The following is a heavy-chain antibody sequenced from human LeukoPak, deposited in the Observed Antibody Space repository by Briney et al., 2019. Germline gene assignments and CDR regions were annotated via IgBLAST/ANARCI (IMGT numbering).Heavy chain of an antibody. D-gene: IGHD2-15*01. CDR1: GLSIGDNS. V-gene: IGHV3-43*01. J-gene: IGHJ6*03. Sequence: PGGSLRPSCAASGLSIGDNSMHWVRQAPGKGLEWVSLISWDESTTYYSDSVKGRFTVSRDSSKNSLYLQMNSLRTEDTALYYCARGPNRWWVFSRNWGMGVWPKGTTVTVSS. CDR2: ISWDESTT. CDR3: ARGPNRWWVFSRNWGMGV.